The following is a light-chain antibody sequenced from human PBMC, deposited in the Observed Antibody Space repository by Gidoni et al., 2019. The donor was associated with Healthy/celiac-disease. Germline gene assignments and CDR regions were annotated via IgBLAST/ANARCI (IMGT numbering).Light chain of an antibody. CDR2: DNN. CDR3: GTWDSSLSAAV. CDR1: SSNIGYNY. V-gene: IGLV1-51*01. Sequence: SVLTQPPSVSAAPGQKVTISCSGSSSNIGYNYVSWYQPLPGTAPKLLIYDNNKRPSGIPDRFSGSKSGTSATLGITGLQTGDEADYYCGTWDSSLSAAVFGGGTKLTVL. J-gene: IGLJ3*02.